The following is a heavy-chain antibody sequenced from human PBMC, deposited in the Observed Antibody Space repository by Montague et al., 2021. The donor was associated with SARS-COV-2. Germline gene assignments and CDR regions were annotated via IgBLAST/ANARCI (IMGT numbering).Heavy chain of an antibody. CDR3: ARGRVEITMIAVVFTGGIYYYDY. CDR2: IDHSGST. V-gene: IGHV4-34*01. J-gene: IGHJ4*02. D-gene: IGHD3-22*01. CDR1: GGSFSGYD. Sequence: SETLSLTCAVYGGSFSGYDWSWIRQSPGRGLEWIGEIDHSGSTKYNPSLKSRLTLSVDTSRNQFSLKLSSVTAADTAVYYCARGRVEITMIAVVFTGGIYYYDYWGRGTLVTVSS.